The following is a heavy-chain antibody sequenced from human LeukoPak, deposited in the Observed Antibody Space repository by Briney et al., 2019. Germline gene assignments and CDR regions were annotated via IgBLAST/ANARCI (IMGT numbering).Heavy chain of an antibody. CDR1: GGSFSGYY. CDR3: ARGLHPFKYSYGQKPFDY. Sequence: PSETLSLTCAVYGGSFSGYYWSWIRQPPGKRLGWIGEINHSGSTNYNPSLKSRVTISVDTSKNQFSLKLSSVTAADTAVYYCARGLHPFKYSYGQKPFDYWGQGTLVTVSS. J-gene: IGHJ4*02. D-gene: IGHD5-18*01. V-gene: IGHV4-34*01. CDR2: INHSGST.